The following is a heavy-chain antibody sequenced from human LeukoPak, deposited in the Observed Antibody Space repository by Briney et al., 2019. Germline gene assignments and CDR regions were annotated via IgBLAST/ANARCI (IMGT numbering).Heavy chain of an antibody. Sequence: ASVKVSCKASGYTFTSYDINWVRQATGQGLEWMGRMNPNSGNTGYAQKFQGRVTMTRNTSISTAYMELSSLRSEDTTVYYCARVGFDSGWYGYYYYYGMDVWGQGTTVTVSS. CDR2: MNPNSGNT. D-gene: IGHD6-19*01. CDR3: ARVGFDSGWYGYYYYYGMDV. V-gene: IGHV1-8*01. J-gene: IGHJ6*02. CDR1: GYTFTSYD.